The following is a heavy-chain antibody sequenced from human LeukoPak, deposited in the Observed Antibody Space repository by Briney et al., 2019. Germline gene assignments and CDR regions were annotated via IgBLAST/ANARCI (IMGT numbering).Heavy chain of an antibody. D-gene: IGHD3-22*01. CDR1: GFTFSDCE. CDR3: ARGRPNYFDSGGYYTYFDY. CDR2: ISSRGTTI. Sequence: PGGSLRLSCAASGFTFSDCEMNWVRQAPGKGLEWVSYISSRGTTIYYADSVRGRFTISRDKDKNSLYLQMNSLRAEDTAVYYCARGRPNYFDSGGYYTYFDYWGQGTLVTVSS. J-gene: IGHJ4*02. V-gene: IGHV3-48*03.